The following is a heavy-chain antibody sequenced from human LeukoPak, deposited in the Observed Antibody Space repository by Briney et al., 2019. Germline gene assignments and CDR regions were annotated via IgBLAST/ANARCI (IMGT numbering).Heavy chain of an antibody. CDR1: GLSFSSSA. D-gene: IGHD6-6*01. J-gene: IGHJ4*02. Sequence: GGSLRLSCAASGLSFSSSAMSWVRQAPGKGLEWVSAISGSGGSTYYADSVKGRFTISRDNSKNTLFLQMGSLRAEDMAVYYCARGGSIAARPIDYWGQGTLVTVSS. V-gene: IGHV3-23*01. CDR2: ISGSGGST. CDR3: ARGGSIAARPIDY.